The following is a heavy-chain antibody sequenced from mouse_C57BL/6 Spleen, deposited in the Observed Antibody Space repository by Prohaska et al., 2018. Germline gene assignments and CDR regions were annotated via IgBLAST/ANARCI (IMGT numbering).Heavy chain of an antibody. Sequence: LVKPGASVKLSCKASGYTFTSYWMHWVKQRPGQGLEWIGMIHPNSGSTNYNEKFKSKATLTVDKSSSTAYMQLSSLTSEDSAVYYCARPDSSGYVHVAYWGQGTLVTGSA. CDR1: GYTFTSYW. CDR2: IHPNSGST. J-gene: IGHJ3*01. CDR3: ARPDSSGYVHVAY. V-gene: IGHV1-64*01. D-gene: IGHD3-2*02.